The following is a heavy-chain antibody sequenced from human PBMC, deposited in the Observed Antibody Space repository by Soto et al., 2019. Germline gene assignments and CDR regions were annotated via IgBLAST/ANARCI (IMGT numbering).Heavy chain of an antibody. J-gene: IGHJ4*02. Sequence: QVQLVQSGAEVKKPGSSVKVSCKASGGTFSSYAISWVRQAPGQGLEWMGGIIPIFGTANYAQKFQGRVTIAADDSTSTAYMELSRLRSEDTAVYCWARDVLAAAGTAGWGQGTLVTVSS. D-gene: IGHD6-13*01. CDR2: IIPIFGTA. CDR3: ARDVLAAAGTAG. CDR1: GGTFSSYA. V-gene: IGHV1-69*12.